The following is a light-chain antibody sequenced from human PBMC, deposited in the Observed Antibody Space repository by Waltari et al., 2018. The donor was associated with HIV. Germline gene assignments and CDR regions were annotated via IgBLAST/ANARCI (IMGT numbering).Light chain of an antibody. CDR3: QTWGTGIRV. CDR1: SGHSNYA. V-gene: IGLV4-69*01. Sequence: QVVLTQSPSASASLGASVKLTCTLSSGHSNYAIAWHQLQPGKGPRYLMKLNSDGSHTKGDGIPDRFSGSSSGAERYLTISSLQSEDDADYYCQTWGTGIRVFGGGTKLTVL. CDR2: LNSDGSH. J-gene: IGLJ3*02.